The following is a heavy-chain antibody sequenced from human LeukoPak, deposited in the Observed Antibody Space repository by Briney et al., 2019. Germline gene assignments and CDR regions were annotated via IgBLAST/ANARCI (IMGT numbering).Heavy chain of an antibody. Sequence: GGSLTLSCTDSGFSFSSYAMHCVRQRPGKGLEWVAVTSNHGNDGFYADSVKGRFTISRDNSKKTLYLQMDSLRPEDTGVYYCSRDRGDMNDFDYWGQGTLVTVSS. V-gene: IGHV3-30*01. J-gene: IGHJ4*02. D-gene: IGHD3-9*01. CDR2: TSNHGNDG. CDR3: SRDRGDMNDFDY. CDR1: GFSFSSYA.